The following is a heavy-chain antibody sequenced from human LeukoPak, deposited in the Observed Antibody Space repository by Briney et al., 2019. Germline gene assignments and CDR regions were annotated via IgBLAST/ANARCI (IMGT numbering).Heavy chain of an antibody. J-gene: IGHJ4*02. Sequence: ASVKVSCKTSGYSFTAFYIHWVRQAPGQGLEWMGWIHPRRGDTNYAQKFQGRVTMTRDTSISTAYLDLSSLRSDDTAVYYCARGSGSSGYWYWGQGTLVTVSS. CDR3: ARGSGSSGYWY. CDR1: GYSFTAFY. D-gene: IGHD3-22*01. V-gene: IGHV1-2*02. CDR2: IHPRRGDT.